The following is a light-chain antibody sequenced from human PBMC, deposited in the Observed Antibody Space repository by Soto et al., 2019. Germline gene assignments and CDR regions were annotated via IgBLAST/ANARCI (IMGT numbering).Light chain of an antibody. CDR3: QQYNNWPPIT. V-gene: IGKV3-15*01. Sequence: ELVMTQSPATLSVSPGERAPLSCRARQSVSSNLAWYQQNPGQAPRLLIYGASTRATGIPARFSGSGSGTEFTLTISSLQSEDFAVYYCQQYNNWPPITFGQGTRLEI. J-gene: IGKJ5*01. CDR1: QSVSSN. CDR2: GAS.